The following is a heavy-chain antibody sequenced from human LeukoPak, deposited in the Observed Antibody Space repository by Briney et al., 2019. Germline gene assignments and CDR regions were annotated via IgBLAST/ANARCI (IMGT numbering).Heavy chain of an antibody. CDR2: INSDGSST. Sequence: GVSLRLSCAASGFTFSSYWMHWVRQAPGKGLVWVSRINSDGSSTSYADSVKGRFTISRDNAKNTLYLQMNSLRAEDTAVYYCARDQGWLRLQYYYYGMDVWGQGTTVTVSS. CDR3: ARDQGWLRLQYYYYGMDV. D-gene: IGHD5-12*01. J-gene: IGHJ6*02. CDR1: GFTFSSYW. V-gene: IGHV3-74*01.